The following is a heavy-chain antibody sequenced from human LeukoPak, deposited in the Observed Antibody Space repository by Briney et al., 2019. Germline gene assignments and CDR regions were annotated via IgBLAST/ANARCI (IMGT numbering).Heavy chain of an antibody. Sequence: SETLSLTCTVSGGSISSYYWSWIRQPPGKGLEWIGYIHYSGSTNYNPSLKSRVTISVDTSKNQFSLKLSSVTAADTAVYYCARGGRNSNYYGYHDLDYWGQGTLVTVSS. CDR3: ARGGRNSNYYGYHDLDY. CDR2: IHYSGST. J-gene: IGHJ4*02. CDR1: GGSISSYY. D-gene: IGHD3-10*01. V-gene: IGHV4-59*01.